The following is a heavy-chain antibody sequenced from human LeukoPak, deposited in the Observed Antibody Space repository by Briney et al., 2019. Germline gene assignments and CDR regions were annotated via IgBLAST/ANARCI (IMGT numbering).Heavy chain of an antibody. V-gene: IGHV3-33*01. J-gene: IGHJ4*02. CDR2: IWYDGGNI. D-gene: IGHD3-10*01. CDR1: GFTFSSYG. Sequence: PGGSLRLSCAASGFTFSSYGMHWVRQAPGKGLEWVAIIWYDGGNIDYTDSVKGRFTISRDNSKNTLYLQMNSLRAEDTAVYYCARYGSGSYYNPNAFDYWGQGTLVTVSS. CDR3: ARYGSGSYYNPNAFDY.